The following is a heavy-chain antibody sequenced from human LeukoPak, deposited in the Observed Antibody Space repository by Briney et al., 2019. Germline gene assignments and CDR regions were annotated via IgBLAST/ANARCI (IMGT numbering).Heavy chain of an antibody. V-gene: IGHV6-1*01. CDR2: TYYESKWNN. CDR3: ARGAMRTGFDS. Sequence: SQTLSLTCAISGDSVSSSSNVWNWIRQSPSRGLEWLGRTYYESKWNNDYAASVKSRITVNPDTSKNQFSLQLNSVTPEDTAVYYCARGAMRTGFDSWGQGTLVTVSA. CDR1: GDSVSSSSNV. J-gene: IGHJ4*02. D-gene: IGHD1-1*01.